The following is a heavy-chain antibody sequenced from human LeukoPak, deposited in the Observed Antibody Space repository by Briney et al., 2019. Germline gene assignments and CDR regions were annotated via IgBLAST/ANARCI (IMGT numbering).Heavy chain of an antibody. CDR2: ISGSGDTT. D-gene: IGHD5-18*01. CDR1: GFKFSSYV. CDR3: VAARVPEYFQH. Sequence: GGSLRLSCAASGFKFSSYVMRWVRQAPGKGLEWVSVISGSGDTTYYADSVKGRFTISRDNSKNTLYLQMNSLRAEDTAVYYCVAARVPEYFQHWGQGTLVTVSS. V-gene: IGHV3-23*01. J-gene: IGHJ1*01.